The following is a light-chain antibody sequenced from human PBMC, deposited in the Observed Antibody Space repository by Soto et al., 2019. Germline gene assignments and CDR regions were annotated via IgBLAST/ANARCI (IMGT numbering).Light chain of an antibody. Sequence: EIVLTQSPGTLSLSAGERATLSCRASQSVSRNYLAWYQHKPGQAPTALIYGASNRATGVPDRFSGSGSGTDFTLTISRLEPEDFAVYYCQNYDTSPTFGQGTKVE. CDR2: GAS. CDR3: QNYDTSPT. CDR1: QSVSRNY. J-gene: IGKJ1*01. V-gene: IGKV3-20*01.